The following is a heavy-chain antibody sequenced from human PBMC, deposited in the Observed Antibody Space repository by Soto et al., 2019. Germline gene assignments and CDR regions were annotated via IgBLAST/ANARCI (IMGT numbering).Heavy chain of an antibody. V-gene: IGHV6-1*01. CDR1: GDSVSSNTAS. CDR2: TYFRSKWYN. J-gene: IGHJ5*02. CDR3: AKGDNLGPKTGYAFDP. Sequence: SQTLSLTCAISGDSVSSNTASWNWIRQSPSRGLEWLGRTYFRSKWYNDYAVSVKSRIIINPDTSNNQFPLQLNSVTPEHTAVYFCAKGDNLGPKTGYAFDPWGQGIMVTVSS. D-gene: IGHD5-12*01.